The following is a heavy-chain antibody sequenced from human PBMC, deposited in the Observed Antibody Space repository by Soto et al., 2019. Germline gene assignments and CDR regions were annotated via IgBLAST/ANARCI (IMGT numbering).Heavy chain of an antibody. V-gene: IGHV3-9*01. D-gene: IGHD4-17*01. Sequence: EVQLEESGGGLVQAGRSLRLSCAASRFTFDDYALHWVRQAPGKGLEWVSGISWNSAIISYADSVKGRFSISRDNAKKYVYLQMDSLRPEDTALYYCVKDFGYDYDYAFDVWGQGTMVTVSP. J-gene: IGHJ3*01. CDR1: RFTFDDYA. CDR2: ISWNSAII. CDR3: VKDFGYDYDYAFDV.